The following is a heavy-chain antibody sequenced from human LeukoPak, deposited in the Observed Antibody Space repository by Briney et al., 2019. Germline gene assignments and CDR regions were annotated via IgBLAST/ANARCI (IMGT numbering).Heavy chain of an antibody. CDR3: ARDRGGSYDILTGHYTVGFFDY. CDR2: ISGSGGST. CDR1: GFTFSSYA. D-gene: IGHD3-9*01. Sequence: PGGSLRLSCAASGFTFSSYAMSWVRQAPGKGLEWVSAISGSGGSTYYADSVKGRFTISRDNAKDSLFLQMNSLRAEDTAVYYCARDRGGSYDILTGHYTVGFFDYWGQGTLVTVSS. V-gene: IGHV3-23*01. J-gene: IGHJ4*02.